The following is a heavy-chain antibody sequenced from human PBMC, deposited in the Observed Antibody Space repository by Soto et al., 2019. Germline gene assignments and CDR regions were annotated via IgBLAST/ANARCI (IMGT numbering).Heavy chain of an antibody. D-gene: IGHD2-15*01. CDR2: INSDGSST. CDR1: GFTFSTYW. J-gene: IGHJ6*03. CDR3: AKGMDGYCSGCSCHYYHMDV. Sequence: GGSLRLSCAASGFTFSTYWMYWVRQAPGKGLVWVSRINSDGSSTKYADSVKGRFTISRDNAKNMLYLQINSLRVEDTAVYYCAKGMDGYCSGCSCHYYHMDVWGKGTTVTVSS. V-gene: IGHV3-74*01.